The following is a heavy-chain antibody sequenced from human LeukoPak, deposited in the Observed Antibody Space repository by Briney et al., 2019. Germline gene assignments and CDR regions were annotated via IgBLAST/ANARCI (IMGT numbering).Heavy chain of an antibody. CDR3: ARDVGYCSSTSCTSHMDV. J-gene: IGHJ6*03. CDR2: ISSSGSTI. CDR1: GFTFSSYE. Sequence: PGGSLRLSCAASGFTFSSYEMNCVRQAPGKGLEWVSYISSSGSTIYYADSVKGRFTISRDNAKNSLYLQMNSLRAEDTAVYYCARDVGYCSSTSCTSHMDVWGKGTTVTISS. D-gene: IGHD2-2*01. V-gene: IGHV3-48*03.